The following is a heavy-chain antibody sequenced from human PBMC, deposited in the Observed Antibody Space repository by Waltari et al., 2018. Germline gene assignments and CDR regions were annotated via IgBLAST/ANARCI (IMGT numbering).Heavy chain of an antibody. CDR2: MYPPGSA. V-gene: IGHV3-66*02. CDR1: GIAVSDTH. Sequence: EVKLVESGGGLVHPGGSLRLSCVASGIAVSDTHMGWVRQAPGECLEWVSIMYPPGSAYNADSVEGRFTISRDISKNMVHLQMNRLRLEDSATYYCATARDEHTAMVYFDNWGQGTLVSVSS. J-gene: IGHJ4*02. D-gene: IGHD5-18*01. CDR3: ATARDEHTAMVYFDN.